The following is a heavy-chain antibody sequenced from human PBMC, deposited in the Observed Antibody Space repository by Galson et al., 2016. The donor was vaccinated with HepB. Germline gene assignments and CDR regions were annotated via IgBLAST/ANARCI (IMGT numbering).Heavy chain of an antibody. Sequence: ETLSLTCTVSGDSISNFYWSWIRQSPGKGLEWIGQMYYSGNTNYNPSLKSRVTISVDTSKNQFSLNLISVTAADTAVYYCARDSTRFDLWGQGTLVTVSS. CDR2: MYYSGNT. J-gene: IGHJ5*02. V-gene: IGHV4-59*13. CDR1: GDSISNFY. CDR3: ARDSTRFDL.